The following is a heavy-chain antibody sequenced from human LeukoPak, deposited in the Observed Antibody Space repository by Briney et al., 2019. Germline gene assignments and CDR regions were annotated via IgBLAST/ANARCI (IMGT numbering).Heavy chain of an antibody. CDR1: GFTFSSYA. Sequence: GGSLGLSCAASGFTFSSYAMHWVRQAPGKGLEWGAGISYDGSNKYYADSVKGRFTISRDNSKNTLYLQMNSLRAEDTAVYYCARGTIEYSSSSGAIGYFDYWGQGTLVTVSS. J-gene: IGHJ4*02. CDR3: ARGTIEYSSSSGAIGYFDY. V-gene: IGHV3-30*01. D-gene: IGHD6-6*01. CDR2: ISYDGSNK.